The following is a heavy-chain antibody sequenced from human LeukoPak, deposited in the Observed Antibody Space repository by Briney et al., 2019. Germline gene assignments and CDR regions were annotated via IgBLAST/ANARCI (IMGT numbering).Heavy chain of an antibody. CDR2: MNPNSGNT. Sequence: GASVKVSCKASGYTFTSYDINWVRQATGQGFEWMGWMNPNSGNTGYAQKFQGRVTMTRNTSISTAYMELSSLRSEDTAVYYCARVSYDSSGYYYVEMTLDYWGQGTLVTVSS. J-gene: IGHJ4*02. D-gene: IGHD3-22*01. CDR3: ARVSYDSSGYYYVEMTLDY. V-gene: IGHV1-8*01. CDR1: GYTFTSYD.